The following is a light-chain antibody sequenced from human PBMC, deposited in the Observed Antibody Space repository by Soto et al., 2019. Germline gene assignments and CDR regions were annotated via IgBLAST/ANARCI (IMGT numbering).Light chain of an antibody. Sequence: EIVMTQSPVTLSVSPGERATLSCRASQHVGSNLAWYQQRPGQAPRLLISASSTRATGLPARFSGSGFGTEFTLTISSLQSEDFAVYYCQQYESWPITFGGGTQVEIK. J-gene: IGKJ4*01. CDR2: ASS. CDR1: QHVGSN. V-gene: IGKV3-15*01. CDR3: QQYESWPIT.